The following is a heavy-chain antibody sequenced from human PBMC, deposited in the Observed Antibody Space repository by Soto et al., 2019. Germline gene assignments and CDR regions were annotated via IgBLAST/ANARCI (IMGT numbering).Heavy chain of an antibody. D-gene: IGHD2-15*01. CDR1: GSTFTSNA. Sequence: QVQLVQSGAEVKKPGASVKVSGKASGSTFTSNAMHWVRKAPGQRLEGMGWINAGNGNTKYSQKFQGRVTITRDTSASTAYMELSSLRSEDTAVYYCARGPGGPDGPGDYWGQGTLVTVSS. CDR2: INAGNGNT. V-gene: IGHV1-3*01. J-gene: IGHJ4*02. CDR3: ARGPGGPDGPGDY.